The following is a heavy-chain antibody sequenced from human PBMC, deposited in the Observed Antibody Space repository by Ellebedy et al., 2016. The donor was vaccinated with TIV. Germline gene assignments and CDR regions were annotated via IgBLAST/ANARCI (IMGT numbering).Heavy chain of an antibody. Sequence: GASLKISCAASGFPVSAYFMTWVRQAPGNGLEWVSVIYKNGGTNYTDSVNGRFTITRDDSQNTLYLQMNSLRAEDTAVYYCARDPGGGGDYGDNWFDPWGQGTLVTVSS. CDR1: GFPVSAYF. V-gene: IGHV3-66*01. CDR2: IYKNGGT. CDR3: ARDPGGGGDYGDNWFDP. J-gene: IGHJ5*02. D-gene: IGHD3-10*01.